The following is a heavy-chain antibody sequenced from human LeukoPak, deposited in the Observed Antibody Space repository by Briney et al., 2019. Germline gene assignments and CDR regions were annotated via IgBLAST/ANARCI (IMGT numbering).Heavy chain of an antibody. D-gene: IGHD6-19*01. CDR3: ARRRSSGWAYYYYYYYGMDV. Sequence: ASVKVSCKASGGTFSSYDINWVRQATGQGLEWMGWMNPNSGNTGYAQKFQGRVTMTRNTSISTAYMELSSLRSEDTAVYYCARRRSSGWAYYYYYYYGMDVWGQGTTVTVSS. CDR1: GGTFSSYD. V-gene: IGHV1-8*02. J-gene: IGHJ6*02. CDR2: MNPNSGNT.